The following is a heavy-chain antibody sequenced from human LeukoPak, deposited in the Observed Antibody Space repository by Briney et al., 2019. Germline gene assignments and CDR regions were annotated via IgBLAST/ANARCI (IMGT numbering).Heavy chain of an antibody. CDR2: IYYSGST. D-gene: IGHD1-26*01. Sequence: PSETLSLTCTVSGGSISSGGYYWSWIRQHPGKVLEWIGYIYYSGSTYYNPSLKSRVTISVDTSKNQFSLKLSSVAAADTAGYYCARGPARRGAFDIWGQGTMVTVSS. CDR3: ARGPARRGAFDI. J-gene: IGHJ3*02. CDR1: GGSISSGGYY. V-gene: IGHV4-31*03.